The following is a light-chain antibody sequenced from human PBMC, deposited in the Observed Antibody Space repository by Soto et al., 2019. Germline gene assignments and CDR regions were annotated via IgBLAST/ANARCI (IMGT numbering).Light chain of an antibody. CDR1: SSDVGAYNF. J-gene: IGLJ1*01. V-gene: IGLV2-14*01. Sequence: QSALTQPASVSGSPGQSITLSCTGTSSDVGAYNFVSWYQQRPGKAPQLMISEVNKRPSGLSDRFPGSKSGNTASLTISGLQAEDEADYYCSSYTSSSTPYVFGTGTKVTVL. CDR3: SSYTSSSTPYV. CDR2: EVN.